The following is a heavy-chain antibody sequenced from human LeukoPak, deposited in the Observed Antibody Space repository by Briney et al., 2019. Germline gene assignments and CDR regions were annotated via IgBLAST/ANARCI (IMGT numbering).Heavy chain of an antibody. CDR2: IYYSGST. CDR1: GVSISSSSYY. D-gene: IGHD6-19*01. V-gene: IGHV4-39*01. CDR3: ARSWVAGTYYYYYYGMDV. J-gene: IGHJ6*02. Sequence: SGTLSLTCTVSGVSISSSSYYWGWIRQPPGKGLEWIGSIYYSGSTYYNPSLKSRVTISVDTSKNQFSLKLSSVTAADTAVYYCARSWVAGTYYYYYYGMDVWGQGTTVTVSS.